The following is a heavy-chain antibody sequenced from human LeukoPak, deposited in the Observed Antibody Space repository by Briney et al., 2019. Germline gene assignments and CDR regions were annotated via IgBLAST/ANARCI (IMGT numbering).Heavy chain of an antibody. CDR1: GFTFSSYG. D-gene: IGHD6-13*01. CDR2: ISYDGSNK. Sequence: GRSLRLSCAASGFTFSSYGMHWVRQAPGKGLGWVAAISYDGSNKYYADSVKGRFTISRDNSKNTLYLQMNSLRAEDTAVYYCAKSFIESSSPSDYWGQGTLVTVSS. J-gene: IGHJ4*02. V-gene: IGHV3-30*18. CDR3: AKSFIESSSPSDY.